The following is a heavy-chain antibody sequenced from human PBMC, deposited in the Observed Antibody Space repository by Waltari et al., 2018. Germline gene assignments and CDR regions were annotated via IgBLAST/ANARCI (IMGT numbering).Heavy chain of an antibody. CDR1: GYTFPSYV. CDR2: ISTYNGNR. V-gene: IGHV1-18*01. D-gene: IGHD6-6*01. Sequence: QAQLVQSGAEVKKPGASVRVHCKTSGYTFPSYVITWVRRVSGQGIEWLGWISTYNGNRNYSQKMQGRLSMTTEADTTTAYMDLRSLRSDDTAMYYCVRGGPWKLVQGNAFDYWGQGTMITVSP. CDR3: VRGGPWKLVQGNAFDY. J-gene: IGHJ3*01.